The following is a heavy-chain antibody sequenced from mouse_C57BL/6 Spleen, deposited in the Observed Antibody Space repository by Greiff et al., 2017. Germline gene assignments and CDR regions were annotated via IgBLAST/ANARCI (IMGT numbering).Heavy chain of an antibody. Sequence: DVKLQESGEGLVKPGGSLKLSCAASGFTFSSYAMSWVRQTPEKRLEWVAYISSGGDYIYYADTVKGRFTISRDNARNTLYLQMSSLKSEDTAMYYCTRVITTVVAHFDYWGQGTTLTVSS. CDR1: GFTFSSYA. CDR3: TRVITTVVAHFDY. V-gene: IGHV5-9-1*02. CDR2: ISSGGDYI. D-gene: IGHD1-1*01. J-gene: IGHJ2*01.